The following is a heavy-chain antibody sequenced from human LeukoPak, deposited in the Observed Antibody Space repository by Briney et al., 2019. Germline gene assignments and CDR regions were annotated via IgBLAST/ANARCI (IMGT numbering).Heavy chain of an antibody. V-gene: IGHV4-39*07. CDR2: INHSGST. Sequence: SETLSLTCTVSGCSISSSSYYWGWIRQPPGQGLEWIGEINHSGSTNYNSSLKSRVTISVDTSKNQYSLKLSSVTAADTAVYYCARGKYYDFWSGFDYYGIDVWGQGTTVTVSS. CDR1: GCSISSSSYY. J-gene: IGHJ6*02. CDR3: ARGKYYDFWSGFDYYGIDV. D-gene: IGHD3-3*01.